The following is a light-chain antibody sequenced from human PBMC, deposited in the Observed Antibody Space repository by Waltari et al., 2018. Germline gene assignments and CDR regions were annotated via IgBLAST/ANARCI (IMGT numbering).Light chain of an antibody. CDR1: VLAGKC. CDR3: HAAADNNWF. Sequence: YDLTQPSSVSVSPGQTATLTCSGAVLAGKCVRWIQQKPGQAPTLILYQDTERPSGIPDRFSGSSSGSTVTLTSRGALLEDEADYHCHAAADNNWFFGGGAKLTVL. V-gene: IGLV3-27*01. J-gene: IGLJ2*01. CDR2: QDT.